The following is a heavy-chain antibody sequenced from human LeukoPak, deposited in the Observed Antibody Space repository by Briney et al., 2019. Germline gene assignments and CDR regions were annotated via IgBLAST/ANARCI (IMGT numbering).Heavy chain of an antibody. CDR2: IYYSGST. J-gene: IGHJ4*02. V-gene: IGHV4-59*01. CDR1: GGSISSYY. D-gene: IGHD3-22*01. CDR3: ARLWYYDSSGCHFDY. Sequence: SETLSLTCTVSGGSISSYYWSWIRQPPGKGLEWIGYIYYSGSTNYNPSLKSRVTISEDTSKNQFSLKLSSVTAADTAVYYCARLWYYDSSGCHFDYWGQGTLVTVSS.